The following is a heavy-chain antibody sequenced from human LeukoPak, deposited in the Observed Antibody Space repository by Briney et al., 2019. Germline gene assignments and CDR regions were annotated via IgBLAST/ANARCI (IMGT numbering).Heavy chain of an antibody. D-gene: IGHD5-18*01. V-gene: IGHV1-8*01. CDR3: AREIGPRQLHLWGSAFDY. CDR2: MNPNSGNT. Sequence: VASVKVSCKASGYTFTSYDINWVRQATGQGREWMGWMNPNSGNTGYAQKFQGRVTMTRNTSISTAYMELSSLISEDTAVYYCAREIGPRQLHLWGSAFDYWGQGTLVTVSS. CDR1: GYTFTSYD. J-gene: IGHJ4*02.